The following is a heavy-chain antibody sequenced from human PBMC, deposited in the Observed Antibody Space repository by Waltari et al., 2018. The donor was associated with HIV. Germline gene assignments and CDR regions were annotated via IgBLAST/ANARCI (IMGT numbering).Heavy chain of an antibody. Sequence: QVQLQESGPRLVKSSETLSLTCSVSGGAISPYYWSWIRQSPGRGLDWIGYIYYSGSVDYNPSLKSRVTMSVDMSRNQFSLNLTSVTAADTATYYCARTINWADSFDLWGQGTKVIVSS. CDR2: IYYSGSV. D-gene: IGHD7-27*01. V-gene: IGHV4-59*01. CDR1: GGAISPYY. J-gene: IGHJ3*01. CDR3: ARTINWADSFDL.